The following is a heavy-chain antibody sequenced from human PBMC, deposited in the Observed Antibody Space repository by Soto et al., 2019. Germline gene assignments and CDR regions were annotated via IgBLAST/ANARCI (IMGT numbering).Heavy chain of an antibody. CDR1: GGTFNSYL. Sequence: QVQLVQSGAEVKNPGSSVKVSCKTSGGTFNSYLIDWVRQSPGQGIERMGGIIPAFGTAKYAQKFQGRVTITADNSTTTAYMELRTLTSEDTAVYYCARGLDQPPVGLYFDTWGQGTLVTVSS. V-gene: IGHV1-69*06. D-gene: IGHD2-2*01. CDR3: ARGLDQPPVGLYFDT. CDR2: IIPAFGTA. J-gene: IGHJ4*02.